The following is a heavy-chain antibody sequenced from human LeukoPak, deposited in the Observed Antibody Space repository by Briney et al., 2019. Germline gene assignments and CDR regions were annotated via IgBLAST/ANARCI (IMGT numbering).Heavy chain of an antibody. CDR1: GFTFSTTA. CDR3: ANHLEYCSTGGCSYFDY. J-gene: IGHJ4*02. CDR2: ISASGDGT. Sequence: GGSLRLSCAASGFTFSTTAMSWVRQAPGKGLEWVSAISASGDGTFYADSVKGRFTISRDNSKNMLYLQMNSLRADDTAVYYCANHLEYCSTGGCSYFDYWGQGTLVTVSS. D-gene: IGHD2-15*01. V-gene: IGHV3-23*01.